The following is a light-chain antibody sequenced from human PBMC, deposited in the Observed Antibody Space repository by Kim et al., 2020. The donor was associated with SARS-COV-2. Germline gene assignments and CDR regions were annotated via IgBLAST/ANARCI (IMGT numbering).Light chain of an antibody. CDR3: QSYDSSLSGVV. CDR1: TPNMGAGYD. CDR2: GNS. J-gene: IGLJ2*01. V-gene: IGLV1-40*01. Sequence: RVTVPGQGSTPNMGAGYDVHWYQPLPGTAPKLLIYGNSNRPSGVPDRFSGSKSGTSASLAITGLQAEDEADYYCQSYDSSLSGVVFGGGTQLTVL.